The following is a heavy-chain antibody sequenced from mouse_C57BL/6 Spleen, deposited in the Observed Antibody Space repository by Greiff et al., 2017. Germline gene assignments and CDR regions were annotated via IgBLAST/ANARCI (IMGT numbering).Heavy chain of an antibody. D-gene: IGHD2-3*01. J-gene: IGHJ4*01. Sequence: VQLQQPGAELVKPGASVKVSCKASGYTFTSYWMHWVKRRPGQGLEWIGRIHPSDSDTNYNQKFKGKATLTVDKSSSTAYMQLSSLTSDDSAVYYCAIRGGYWEGGNYAMDYWGQGTSVTVSS. CDR1: GYTFTSYW. V-gene: IGHV1-74*01. CDR2: IHPSDSDT. CDR3: AIRGGYWEGGNYAMDY.